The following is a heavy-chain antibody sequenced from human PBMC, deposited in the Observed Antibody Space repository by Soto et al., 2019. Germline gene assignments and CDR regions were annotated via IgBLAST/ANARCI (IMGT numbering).Heavy chain of an antibody. D-gene: IGHD6-13*01. J-gene: IGHJ4*02. Sequence: QVQLQESGPGLVKPSETLSPTCTVSGGSISSYYWSWIRQPPGKGLEWIGYIYYSGSTNYNPSLKSRVTISVDTSKNQSSLKLSSVTAADTAVYYCARRYSSSFDYWGQGTLVTVSS. CDR3: ARRYSSSFDY. CDR2: IYYSGST. V-gene: IGHV4-59*08. CDR1: GGSISSYY.